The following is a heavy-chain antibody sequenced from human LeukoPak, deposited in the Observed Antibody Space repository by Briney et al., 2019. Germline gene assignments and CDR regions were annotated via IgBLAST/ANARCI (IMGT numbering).Heavy chain of an antibody. D-gene: IGHD1-20*01. CDR2: INSDGRDR. CDR1: GFTFSNYY. CDR3: ATFGFNWNLGY. J-gene: IGHJ4*02. Sequence: GGSLRLSCAASGFTFSNYYVHWVRQPPGKGLVWVSRINSDGRDRGYVDSVKGRFTISRDNAKNTVYLQMNSLRAEDTAVYYCATFGFNWNLGYWGQGTLVAVSS. V-gene: IGHV3-74*01.